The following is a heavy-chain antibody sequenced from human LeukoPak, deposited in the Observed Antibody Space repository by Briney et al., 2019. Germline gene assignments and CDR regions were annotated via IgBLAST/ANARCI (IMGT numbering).Heavy chain of an antibody. J-gene: IGHJ4*02. Sequence: PGGSLRLSCAASGFTFSSYAMSWVRQAPGKGLEWVSSISSSSSYIYYADSVKGRFTISRDNAKNSLYLQMNSLRAEDTAVYYCARDRDYGGNSGLVAYWGQGTLVTVSS. V-gene: IGHV3-21*01. CDR3: ARDRDYGGNSGLVAY. CDR1: GFTFSSYA. D-gene: IGHD4-23*01. CDR2: ISSSSSYI.